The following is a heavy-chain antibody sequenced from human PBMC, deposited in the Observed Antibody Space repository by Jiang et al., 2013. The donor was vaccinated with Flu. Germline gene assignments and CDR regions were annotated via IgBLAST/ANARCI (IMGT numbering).Heavy chain of an antibody. CDR2: IYYSGST. J-gene: IGHJ4*02. CDR3: ASQHWDHGSGSYYMSS. CDR1: GGSIRSENSY. Sequence: GSGLVKPSETLSLRCTVSGGSIRSENSYWGWIRQPPGKGLEWIGSIYYSGSTYYNPSLKSRVTISVDTSKKQFSLKLSSVTAADTAVYYCASQHWDHGSGSYYMSSWGQGTLVTVSS. V-gene: IGHV4-39*07. D-gene: IGHD3-10*01.